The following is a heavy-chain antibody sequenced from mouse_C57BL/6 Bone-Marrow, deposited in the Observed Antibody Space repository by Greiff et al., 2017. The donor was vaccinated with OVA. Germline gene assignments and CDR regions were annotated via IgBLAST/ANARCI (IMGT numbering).Heavy chain of an antibody. CDR3: ARYYDSYWCFDV. CDR2: INPGSGGT. Sequence: VQLQQSGAELVRPGTSVKVSCKASGYAFTNYLIEWVKQRPGQGLEWIGVINPGSGGTNYNEKFKGKATLTADKSSSTAYMQLSSLTSEDSAVYFCARYYDSYWCFDVWGTGTTVTVSS. J-gene: IGHJ1*03. V-gene: IGHV1-54*01. D-gene: IGHD2-4*01. CDR1: GYAFTNYL.